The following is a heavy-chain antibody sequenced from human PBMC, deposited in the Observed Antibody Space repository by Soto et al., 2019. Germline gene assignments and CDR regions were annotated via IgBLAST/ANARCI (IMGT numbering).Heavy chain of an antibody. V-gene: IGHV1-69*11. CDR3: ARARVATITLGNNYDAMDA. Sequence: QVQLVQSEAEVKKPGSSVKVSCKASGGTFSSYVISWVRQTPGQGLEWMGGIIPRLGTANYAQKFQGRVTITAVESRRKAYMELSRLRSEDTAMNYCARARVATITLGNNYDAMDAWGQGTTVTVSS. J-gene: IGHJ6*01. CDR2: IIPRLGTA. D-gene: IGHD5-12*01. CDR1: GGTFSSYV.